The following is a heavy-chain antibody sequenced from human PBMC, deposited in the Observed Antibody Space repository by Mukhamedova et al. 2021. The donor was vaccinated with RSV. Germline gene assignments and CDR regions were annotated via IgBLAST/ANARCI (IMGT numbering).Heavy chain of an antibody. V-gene: IGHV3-23*03. Sequence: VRQAPGKGLEWVSVIYSGGSSTYYADSVKGRFTISRDNSKNTLYLQMNSLRAEDTAVYYCAKVFGWGGGSGPLFDYWGQGTLVT. D-gene: IGHD2-15*01. CDR3: AKVFGWGGGSGPLFDY. J-gene: IGHJ4*02. CDR2: IYSGGSST.